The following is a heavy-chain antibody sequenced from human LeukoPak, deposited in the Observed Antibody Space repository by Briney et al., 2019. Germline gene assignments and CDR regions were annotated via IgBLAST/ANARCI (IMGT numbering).Heavy chain of an antibody. D-gene: IGHD3-10*01. CDR3: ARYLSGSLYFDY. V-gene: IGHV4-4*07. CDR2: LYISGST. J-gene: IGHJ4*02. CDR1: GAYISSYY. Sequence: SETLSLTCTVSGAYISSYYYNWIRQTAGRGLEWIGRLYISGSTDYNPSLKSRVTISVDTSNNQFSLNLNSVTAADTAVYFCARYLSGSLYFDYWGQGVLVTVSS.